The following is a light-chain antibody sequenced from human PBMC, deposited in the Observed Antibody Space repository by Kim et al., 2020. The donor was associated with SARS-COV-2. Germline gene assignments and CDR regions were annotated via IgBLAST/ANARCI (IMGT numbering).Light chain of an antibody. Sequence: QSALTQPASVSGSPGQSITISCTGTSSDVGGYNYVSWYQQHPGKAPKLMIYDVSKRPSGVSNRFSGSKSGNTASLTISGLQAEDEADYYCSSYTSSSTFVAFGGGTKL. CDR1: SSDVGGYNY. CDR3: SSYTSSSTFVA. V-gene: IGLV2-14*01. CDR2: DVS. J-gene: IGLJ2*01.